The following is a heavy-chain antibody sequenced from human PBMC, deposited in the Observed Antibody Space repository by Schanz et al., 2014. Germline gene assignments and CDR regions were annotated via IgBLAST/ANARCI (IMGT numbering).Heavy chain of an antibody. CDR1: GFTFSDHY. Sequence: EVQLVESGGGLIQPGGSLRLSCAASGFTFSDHYMEWVRQAPGKGLEWVSAISASGGSTYYADSVKGRFTISRDNSKNPLYVQLNSLRAEDTAVYYCAKDPYGSGNHYTYWGRGALVSVSS. V-gene: IGHV3-23*04. CDR2: ISASGGST. D-gene: IGHD3-10*01. CDR3: AKDPYGSGNHYTY. J-gene: IGHJ4*02.